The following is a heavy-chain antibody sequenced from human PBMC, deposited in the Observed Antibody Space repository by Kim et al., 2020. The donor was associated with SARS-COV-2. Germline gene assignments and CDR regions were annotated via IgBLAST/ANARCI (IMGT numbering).Heavy chain of an antibody. CDR3: AGGSGYYDY. CDR2: T. Sequence: TYYNPALKSRLTIAVETSKTQYSLKPSSVTAADTAVYYCAGGSGYYDYWGQGTLVTVSS. J-gene: IGHJ4*02. V-gene: IGHV4-59*09. D-gene: IGHD3-22*01.